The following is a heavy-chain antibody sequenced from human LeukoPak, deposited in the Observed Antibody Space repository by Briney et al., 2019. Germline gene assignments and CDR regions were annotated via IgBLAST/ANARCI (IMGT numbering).Heavy chain of an antibody. Sequence: SETLSLTCTVSGYSISSAYYWSWIRQPPGKGLEWMGEINHSGSTNYNPSLKSRVTISVDTSKNQFSLKLSSVTAADTAVYYCARDGSRWLQTRLDYWGQGTLVTVSS. CDR1: GYSISSAYY. CDR3: ARDGSRWLQTRLDY. D-gene: IGHD5-24*01. V-gene: IGHV4-38-2*02. J-gene: IGHJ4*02. CDR2: INHSGST.